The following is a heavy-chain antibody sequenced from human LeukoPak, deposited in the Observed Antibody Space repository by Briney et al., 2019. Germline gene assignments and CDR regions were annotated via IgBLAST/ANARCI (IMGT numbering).Heavy chain of an antibody. V-gene: IGHV1-69*05. CDR3: ARYCSGGSCGYNWFDP. CDR2: IIPICGTT. Sequence: SVKVSCKASGYTFSSYDINWVRQATGQGLEWMGWIIPICGTTNYAQKFQGRVTITTDTSTSTAYMELSSLRSEDTAVYYCARYCSGGSCGYNWFDPWGQGTLVTVSS. J-gene: IGHJ5*02. CDR1: GYTFSSYD. D-gene: IGHD2-15*01.